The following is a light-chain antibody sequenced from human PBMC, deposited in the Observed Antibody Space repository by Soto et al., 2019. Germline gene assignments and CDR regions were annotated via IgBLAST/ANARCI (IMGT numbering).Light chain of an antibody. J-gene: IGKJ1*01. CDR1: HDLLYSFNNQNY. CDR3: QEYFETPWT. V-gene: IGKV4-1*01. CDR2: WAS. Sequence: DIVMTQSPDSLTVSLGERATINCRSSHDLLYSFNNQNYLAWYQQRLGQPPKLLIHWASIREPGVPDRFSGGGSGTDFTHSINSVQAEDVAVYYCQEYFETPWTFGRGTKLEIK.